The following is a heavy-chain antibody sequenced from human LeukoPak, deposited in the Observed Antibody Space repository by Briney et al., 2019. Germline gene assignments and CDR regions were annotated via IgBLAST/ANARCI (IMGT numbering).Heavy chain of an antibody. CDR2: INSDGSST. J-gene: IGHJ4*02. CDR3: ARDLGGATGIDY. V-gene: IGHV3-74*01. D-gene: IGHD1-26*01. Sequence: GGSLRLSCAASRFTFSSYWMHWVRQAPGKGLVWVSRINSDGSSTSYADSVKGRFTISRDDAKNTLYLQMNSLRAEDTAVYFCARDLGGATGIDYWGQGTLVTVSS. CDR1: RFTFSSYW.